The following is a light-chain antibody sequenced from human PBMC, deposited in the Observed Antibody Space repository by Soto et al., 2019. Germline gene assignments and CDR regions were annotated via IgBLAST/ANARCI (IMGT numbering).Light chain of an antibody. V-gene: IGKV3-15*01. CDR2: AAS. CDR3: KQYRFSPWT. J-gene: IGKJ1*01. CDR1: QSVSIH. Sequence: EIVMTQSPATLSVSPGESATLSCSASQSVSIHLARYQQKPGQAPRLLIYAASSMATGIPARFSGSASGTEFTLTISGLQSEDSAVYSCKQYRFSPWTFGQGTKVDIK.